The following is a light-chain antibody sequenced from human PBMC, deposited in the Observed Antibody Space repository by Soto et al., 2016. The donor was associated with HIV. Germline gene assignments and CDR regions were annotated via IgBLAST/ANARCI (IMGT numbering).Light chain of an antibody. CDR3: QQYGTYSRT. Sequence: DIQVTQSPSTLSASVGDRVTITCRASQSISNLLAWYQQKPGKAPNLLIYRASTLQSGVPSRFSGSGSGTEFTLTISSLQPXDFATYYCQQYGTYSRTFGQGTRVDFK. CDR1: QSISNL. J-gene: IGKJ1*01. CDR2: RAS. V-gene: IGKV1-5*03.